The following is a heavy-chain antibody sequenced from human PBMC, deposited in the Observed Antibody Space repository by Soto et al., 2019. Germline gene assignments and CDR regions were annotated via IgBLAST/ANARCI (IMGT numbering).Heavy chain of an antibody. V-gene: IGHV4-34*01. CDR3: ARGVILWFGELSRRGGYYYYMDV. CDR1: GGSLSGYQ. CDR2: VNDSGNI. Sequence: QVQLQQWGAGLLKPSETLSLTCAVYGGSLSGYQWSWIRQPPGKGLDWIGVVNDSGNINYNPSPKSRVTILLGTPRKQIALKLSAVTAADSAVYYCARGVILWFGELSRRGGYYYYMDVWGKGTTVAVSS. J-gene: IGHJ6*03. D-gene: IGHD3-10*01.